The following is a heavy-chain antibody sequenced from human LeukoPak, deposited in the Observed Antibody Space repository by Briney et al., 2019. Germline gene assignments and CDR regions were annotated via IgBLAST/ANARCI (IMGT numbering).Heavy chain of an antibody. CDR1: GYTLTGYY. CDR2: INPYTGDT. Sequence: ASVKVSCKASGYTLTGYYIHWVRQAPGQGLEWMGWINPYTGDTNSAQKFQDRVTMTRDTSITTAYMELSRLRFDDTALYYCARSPHILTGENFDYWGQGTLVTVSS. D-gene: IGHD3-9*01. V-gene: IGHV1-2*02. CDR3: ARSPHILTGENFDY. J-gene: IGHJ4*02.